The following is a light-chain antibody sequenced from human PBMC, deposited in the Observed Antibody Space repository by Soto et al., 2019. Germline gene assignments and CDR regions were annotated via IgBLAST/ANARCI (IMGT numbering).Light chain of an antibody. CDR3: SSYTSSRV. V-gene: IGLV2-14*01. J-gene: IGLJ3*02. CDR2: EVS. CDR1: SSDVGGYNY. Sequence: QSALTQPASVSGSPGQSITISCTGTSSDVGGYNYVSWYQQHPGKAPKLTIYEVSNRPSGVSNRFSGSKSGNTASLTISGLQAEDEADYYCSSYTSSRVFGGGTKLTVL.